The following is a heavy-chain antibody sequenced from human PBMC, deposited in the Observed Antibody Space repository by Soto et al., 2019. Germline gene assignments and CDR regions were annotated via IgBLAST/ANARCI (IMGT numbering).Heavy chain of an antibody. CDR2: IYYSGST. D-gene: IGHD3-22*01. CDR3: ARGRAYYYDSSGRNNWFDP. CDR1: GGSISSYY. V-gene: IGHV4-59*01. Sequence: ETLSLTCTVSGGSISSYYWSWIRQPPGKGLEWIGYIYYSGSTNYNPSLKSRVTISVDTSKNQFSLKLSSVTAADTAVYYCARGRAYYYDSSGRNNWFDPWGQGTLITVSS. J-gene: IGHJ5*02.